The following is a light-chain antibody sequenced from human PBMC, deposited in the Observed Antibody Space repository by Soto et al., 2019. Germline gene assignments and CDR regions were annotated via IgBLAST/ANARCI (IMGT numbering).Light chain of an antibody. J-gene: IGKJ2*01. CDR1: QGISSY. Sequence: DIQLTPSPSFLSASVGDRVTITCRASQGISSYLAWYQQKPGKAPKLLIYAASTLQSGVPSRFSGSGSGTEFTLTISSLQPEDFATYYCQQLSSYPYTFGQGTKLEIK. V-gene: IGKV1-9*01. CDR2: AAS. CDR3: QQLSSYPYT.